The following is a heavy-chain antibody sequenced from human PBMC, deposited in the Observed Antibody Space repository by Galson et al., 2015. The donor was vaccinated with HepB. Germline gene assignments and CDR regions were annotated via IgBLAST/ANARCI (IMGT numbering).Heavy chain of an antibody. CDR1: GFSLSTSGVG. D-gene: IGHD6-13*01. CDR3: AHSSSSSWEQENWYFDL. Sequence: PALVKPTQTLTLTCTFSGFSLSTSGVGVGWIRQPPGKALEWLALIYWDDDKRYSPSLKSRLTITKDTSKNQVVLTMTNMDPVDTATYYCAHSSSSSWEQENWYFDLWGRGTLVTVSS. CDR2: IYWDDDK. V-gene: IGHV2-5*02. J-gene: IGHJ2*01.